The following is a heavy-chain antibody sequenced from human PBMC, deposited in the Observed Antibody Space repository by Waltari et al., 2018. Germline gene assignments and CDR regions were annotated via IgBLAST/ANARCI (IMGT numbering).Heavy chain of an antibody. CDR2: INHSGST. V-gene: IGHV4-34*01. J-gene: IGHJ4*02. D-gene: IGHD1-26*01. CDR3: ARGLIVGAFDY. CDR1: GGSFSGYY. Sequence: QVQLQQWGAGLLKPSETLSLTCAVYGGSFSGYYWSWIRQPPGKGLEWIGEINHSGSTNYNPSLKSRVTISVDTSKNQFSLKLSSVTAADTAVYYCARGLIVGAFDYWGQGTLVTVSS.